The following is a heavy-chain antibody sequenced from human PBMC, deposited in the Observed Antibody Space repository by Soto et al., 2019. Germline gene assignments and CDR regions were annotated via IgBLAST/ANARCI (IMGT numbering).Heavy chain of an antibody. V-gene: IGHV3-48*03. CDR1: GFTFSSYE. D-gene: IGHD1-1*01. J-gene: IGHJ6*02. Sequence: PGGSLRLSCAASGFTFSSYEMNWVRQAPGKGLEWVSYISSSGSTIYYADSVKGRFTISRDNAKSSLYLQMNSLRAEDTAVYYCARGNLKMNWNVWGQGTTVTVSS. CDR2: ISSSGSTI. CDR3: ARGNLKMNWNV.